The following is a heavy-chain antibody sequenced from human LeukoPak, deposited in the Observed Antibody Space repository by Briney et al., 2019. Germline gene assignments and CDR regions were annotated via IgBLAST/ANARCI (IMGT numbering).Heavy chain of an antibody. D-gene: IGHD3-22*01. CDR1: GYSFTSNW. CDR2: IYPGDSDT. CDR3: ARQNSYYDSSGKPSFADY. J-gene: IGHJ4*02. V-gene: IGHV5-51*01. Sequence: GESLKISCKGSGYSFTSNWIGWVRQMPGKGLEWMGIIYPGDSDTRYSPSFQGQVTISADKSISTAYLQWSSLKASDTAMYYCARQNSYYDSSGKPSFADYWGQGTLVTVSS.